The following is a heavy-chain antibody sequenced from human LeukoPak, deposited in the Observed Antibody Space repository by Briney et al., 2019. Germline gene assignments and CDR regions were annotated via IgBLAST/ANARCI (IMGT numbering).Heavy chain of an antibody. Sequence: SETLSLTCTVSGGSISSYYWSWIRQPPGKGLEWIGYIYYSGSTNYNPSLKSRVNISVDTSKNQFSLKLSSVTAADTAVYYCARVDSSSWSEDYWGQGTLVTVSS. CDR2: IYYSGST. D-gene: IGHD6-13*01. CDR3: ARVDSSSWSEDY. CDR1: GGSISSYY. V-gene: IGHV4-59*01. J-gene: IGHJ4*02.